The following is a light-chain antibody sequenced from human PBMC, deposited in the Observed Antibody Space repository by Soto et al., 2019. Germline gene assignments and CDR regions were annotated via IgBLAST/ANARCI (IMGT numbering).Light chain of an antibody. V-gene: IGKV3-11*01. CDR1: QSVITS. CDR3: QQRRDLPIT. CDR2: DSF. Sequence: EIVLTQSPATLSLSPGERATLSCRASQSVITSLVWYQQKPGQAPRLLMYDSFNRATGIPARFSGSGSGTDFTLTISSLEPEDFAVYYCQQRRDLPITFGQGTRLEIK. J-gene: IGKJ5*01.